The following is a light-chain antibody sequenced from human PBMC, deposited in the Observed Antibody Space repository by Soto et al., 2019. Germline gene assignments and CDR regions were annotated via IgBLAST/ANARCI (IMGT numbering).Light chain of an antibody. CDR3: QQYGSSPWT. Sequence: EIVLTQSPATLSLSPGERATLSCGASQSVSSNLAWYQQKPGQAPRLLIYGASSRATGIPDRFSGSGSGTDFTLTISRLEPEDFAVYYCQQYGSSPWTFGQGTKVDNK. J-gene: IGKJ1*01. CDR2: GAS. CDR1: QSVSSN. V-gene: IGKV3-20*01.